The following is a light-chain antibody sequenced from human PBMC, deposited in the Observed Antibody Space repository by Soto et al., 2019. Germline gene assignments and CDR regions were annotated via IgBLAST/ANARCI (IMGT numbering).Light chain of an antibody. J-gene: IGKJ3*01. CDR1: QSVTSY. CDR2: GAS. CDR3: QQSYSTIFT. Sequence: DIQMTQSPSSLSASVGDRVTITCRANQSVTSYLNWYQQKPGKAPKILIYGASILQSGVPSRFSGSGSGTDFTLTISSMQPEDFATYFCQQSYSTIFTFGPGTKVDIK. V-gene: IGKV1-39*01.